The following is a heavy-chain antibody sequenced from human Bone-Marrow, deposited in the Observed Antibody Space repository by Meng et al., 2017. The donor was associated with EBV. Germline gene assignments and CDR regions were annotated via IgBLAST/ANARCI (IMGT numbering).Heavy chain of an antibody. Sequence: QRQLKQGGAGLLKPSETLASTCAVYGGSFNGYYWNWIRQSPTKGLEWIGEINHSGSTNYNPSLRSQVSISVDTSKNQFSLIVTSVTAADTAMYYCARGGVGGFESFDYWGQGILVTVSS. CDR1: GGSFNGYY. D-gene: IGHD1-26*01. CDR3: ARGGVGGFESFDY. V-gene: IGHV4-34*01. CDR2: INHSGST. J-gene: IGHJ4*02.